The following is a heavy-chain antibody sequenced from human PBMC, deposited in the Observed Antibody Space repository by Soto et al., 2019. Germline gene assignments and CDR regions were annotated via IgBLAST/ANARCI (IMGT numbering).Heavy chain of an antibody. CDR2: IDYRGSP. V-gene: IGHV4-39*01. CDR1: GGSISSSSYY. Sequence: QLQLQESGPGLVKPSETLSLTCTVSGGSISSSSYYWGWIRQPPGKVLEWIGSIDYRGSPYYNPSLKSRVTIPGDTSKNQFSMKLSSVTAADTAVYYCARHPRGNPIAVAGKAYYWGQGTLVTVSS. D-gene: IGHD6-19*01. J-gene: IGHJ4*02. CDR3: ARHPRGNPIAVAGKAYY.